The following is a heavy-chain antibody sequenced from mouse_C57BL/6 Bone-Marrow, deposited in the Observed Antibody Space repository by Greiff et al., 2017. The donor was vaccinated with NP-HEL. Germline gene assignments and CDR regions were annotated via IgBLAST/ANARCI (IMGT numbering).Heavy chain of an antibody. Sequence: VQLKESGPGLVAPSQSLSITCTVSGFSLTSYGVSWVRQPPGKGLEWLGVIWGDGSTNYHSALISRLSISKDNSKIQVFLKLNILQTDDTATYYCAKWGYYYGSIDAMDYWGQGPSVTVSS. J-gene: IGHJ4*01. CDR1: GFSLTSYG. D-gene: IGHD1-1*01. V-gene: IGHV2-3*01. CDR2: IWGDGST. CDR3: AKWGYYYGSIDAMDY.